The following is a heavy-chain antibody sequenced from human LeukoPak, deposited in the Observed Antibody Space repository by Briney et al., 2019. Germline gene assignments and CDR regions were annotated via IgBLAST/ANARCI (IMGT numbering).Heavy chain of an antibody. CDR1: GYSFTSYW. D-gene: IGHD6-6*01. Sequence: GESLKISCKGSGYSFTSYWIGWVRQLPGKGLEWMGIIYPGDSDTRYSPSFQGQVTISADKSISTAYLQWSSLKASDTAMYYCARHEGLEYCSSPSGFHYWGQGTLVTVSS. CDR2: IYPGDSDT. CDR3: ARHEGLEYCSSPSGFHY. V-gene: IGHV5-51*01. J-gene: IGHJ4*02.